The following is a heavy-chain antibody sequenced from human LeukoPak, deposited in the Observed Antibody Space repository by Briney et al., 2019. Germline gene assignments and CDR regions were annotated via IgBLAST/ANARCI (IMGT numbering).Heavy chain of an antibody. CDR1: GYTFTGYY. J-gene: IGHJ4*02. Sequence: GASVKVSCKASGYTFTGYYMRWVRQAPGQGLEWMGWINPNSGGTNYAQKFQGRVTMTRDTSISTAYMELSRLRSDDTAVYYCARGFYDFWSGYEYYFDYWGQGTLVTVSS. V-gene: IGHV1-2*02. CDR2: INPNSGGT. D-gene: IGHD3-3*01. CDR3: ARGFYDFWSGYEYYFDY.